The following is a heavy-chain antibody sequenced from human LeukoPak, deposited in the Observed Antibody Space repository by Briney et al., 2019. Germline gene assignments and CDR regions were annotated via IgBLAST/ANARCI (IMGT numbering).Heavy chain of an antibody. D-gene: IGHD3-16*01. J-gene: IGHJ3*02. Sequence: RGSRRLSCSASGFSFSSYALHWVRQAPGKGLQYVSGINSHGDNTYYADSVRGRFTISRDNSKNTVLLQMSSLRAEATALYYCVKTMIPFGGLIRTDAFDIWGPGTTVTVSS. CDR3: VKTMIPFGGLIRTDAFDI. V-gene: IGHV3-64D*06. CDR2: INSHGDNT. CDR1: GFSFSSYA.